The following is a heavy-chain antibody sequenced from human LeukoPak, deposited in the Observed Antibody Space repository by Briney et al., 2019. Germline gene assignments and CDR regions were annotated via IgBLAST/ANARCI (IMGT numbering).Heavy chain of an antibody. CDR1: GGSISSSSYY. CDR2: IYYSGST. V-gene: IGHV4-39*02. D-gene: IGHD5-18*01. CDR3: ARDTAILYYFDY. J-gene: IGHJ4*02. Sequence: SETLSLTCTVSGGSISSSSYYWGWIRQPPGKGLEWIGSIYYSGSTYYNPSLKSRVTMSVDTSKNQFSLKLSSVTAADTAVYYCARDTAILYYFDYWGQGTLVTVSS.